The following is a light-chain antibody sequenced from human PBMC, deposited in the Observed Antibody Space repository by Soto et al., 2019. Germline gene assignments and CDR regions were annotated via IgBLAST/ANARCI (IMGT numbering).Light chain of an antibody. CDR2: DAS. CDR3: QQRSTWPLIT. Sequence: EIVLTQSPATLSLSPGERATLSCRASQSVSSYLAWYQQKPGQAPRLLIYDASNRATGIPARLSGSGSGTDFTLTISSLEPEDFAVYYCQQRSTWPLITFGQGTRLEIK. CDR1: QSVSSY. J-gene: IGKJ5*01. V-gene: IGKV3-11*01.